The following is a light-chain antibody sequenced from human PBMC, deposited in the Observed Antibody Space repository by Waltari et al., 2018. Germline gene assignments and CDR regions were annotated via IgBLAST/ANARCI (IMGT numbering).Light chain of an antibody. J-gene: IGLJ2*01. Sequence: QSALTQPASVSGSPGPSITIPCTGTRSDVGSYNLVPWYQEHPGKAPKLMIYEDNKRPSGVSNRFSGSKSGNTASLTISGLQAEDEADYYCCSYAGSFTLVFGGGTKLTVL. CDR3: CSYAGSFTLV. CDR1: RSDVGSYNL. CDR2: EDN. V-gene: IGLV2-23*01.